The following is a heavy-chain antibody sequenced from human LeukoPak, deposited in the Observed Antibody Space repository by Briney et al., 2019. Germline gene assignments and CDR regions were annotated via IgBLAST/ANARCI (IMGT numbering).Heavy chain of an antibody. CDR3: AKDPDYYYDSSGYSFDY. D-gene: IGHD3-22*01. J-gene: IGHJ4*02. Sequence: GGSLRLSCAASGFTLSSYAMHWVRQAPGKGLEWVSGISWNSGSIGYADSVKGRFTISRDNAKNSLYLQMNSLRAEDTALYYCAKDPDYYYDSSGYSFDYWGQGTLVTVSS. CDR1: GFTLSSYA. CDR2: ISWNSGSI. V-gene: IGHV3-9*01.